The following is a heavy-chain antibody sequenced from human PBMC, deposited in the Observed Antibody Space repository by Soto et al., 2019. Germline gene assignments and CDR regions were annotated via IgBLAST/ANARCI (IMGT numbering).Heavy chain of an antibody. CDR1: GFSLTTSGVG. CDR3: LHTGYSYDPFGY. Sequence: QITLKESGPTLVKPTQTLTLTCTFSGFSLTTSGVGVGWIRQPPGKALEWLALIFWNDDERYSPSLKRRLTTTKNTPNNQVVLTMTNMDPVDTATYYCLHTGYSYDPFGYWGRGTLVTVSS. D-gene: IGHD5-18*01. V-gene: IGHV2-5*01. J-gene: IGHJ4*02. CDR2: IFWNDDE.